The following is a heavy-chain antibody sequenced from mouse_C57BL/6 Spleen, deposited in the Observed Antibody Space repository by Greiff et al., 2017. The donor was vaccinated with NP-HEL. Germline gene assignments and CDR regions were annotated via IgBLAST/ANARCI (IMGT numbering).Heavy chain of an antibody. D-gene: IGHD1-1*01. J-gene: IGHJ4*01. CDR2: ISSGGDYI. V-gene: IGHV5-9-1*02. CDR1: GFTFSSYA. CDR3: TRDGATVVAGMDY. Sequence: DVMLVESGEGLVKPGGSLKLSCAASGFTFSSYAMSWVRQTPEKRLEWVAYISSGGDYIYYADTVKGRFTISRDNARNILYLQMSSLKSEDTAMYYCTRDGATVVAGMDYWGQGTSVTVSS.